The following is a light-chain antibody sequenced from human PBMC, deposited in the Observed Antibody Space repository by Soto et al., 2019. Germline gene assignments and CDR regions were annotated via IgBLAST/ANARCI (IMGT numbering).Light chain of an antibody. Sequence: DVVVTQSPLALPVTLGQPASISCRSTQSLVDSDGNTYLTWLQQRPGQSPRRLIYKVSNRDSGVPDRFSVSGSGTDFTLKISGVEAEDVGVYYCLQGTHWPWTLGQGTQVEI. CDR2: KVS. CDR3: LQGTHWPWT. V-gene: IGKV2-30*01. CDR1: QSLVDSDGNTY. J-gene: IGKJ1*01.